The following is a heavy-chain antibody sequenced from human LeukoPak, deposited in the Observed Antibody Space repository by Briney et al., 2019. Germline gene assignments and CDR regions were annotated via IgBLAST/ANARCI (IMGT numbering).Heavy chain of an antibody. CDR2: IYTSGST. CDR1: GGSISSGSYY. J-gene: IGHJ4*02. D-gene: IGHD6-19*01. V-gene: IGHV4-61*02. CDR3: ARSQWRKADY. Sequence: SETLSLTCTVSGGSISSGSYYWSWIRQPAGKGLEWIGRIYTSGSTNYNPSLKSRVTISVDTSKNQFSLKLSSVTAADTAVYYCARSQWRKADYWGQGTLVTVSS.